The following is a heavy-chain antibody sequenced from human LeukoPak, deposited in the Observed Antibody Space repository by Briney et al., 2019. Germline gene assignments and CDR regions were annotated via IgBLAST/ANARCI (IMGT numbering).Heavy chain of an antibody. Sequence: SETLSLTCTVSGGSISSYYWSWIRQPPGKGLEWIGYIYYSGSTNYNPSLKSRVTISVDTSKNQFSLKLSSVTAADTAVYYCARGGYSYGNYYYYYMDVWGKGTTVTVSS. J-gene: IGHJ6*03. CDR3: ARGGYSYGNYYYYYMDV. CDR1: GGSISSYY. CDR2: IYYSGST. V-gene: IGHV4-59*01. D-gene: IGHD5-18*01.